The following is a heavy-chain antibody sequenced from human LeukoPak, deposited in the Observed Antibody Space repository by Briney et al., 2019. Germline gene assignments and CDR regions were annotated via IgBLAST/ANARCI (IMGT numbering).Heavy chain of an antibody. J-gene: IGHJ5*02. CDR1: GFTFSSYA. V-gene: IGHV3-21*01. D-gene: IGHD6-19*01. CDR3: ARDQSSVAGTTYNWFDP. Sequence: GGSLRLSCAASGFTFSSYAMHWVRQAPGKGLEWVSSISSSSSYIYYADSVKGRFTISRDNAKNSLYLQMNSLRAEDTAVYYCARDQSSVAGTTYNWFDPWGQGTLVTVSS. CDR2: ISSSSSYI.